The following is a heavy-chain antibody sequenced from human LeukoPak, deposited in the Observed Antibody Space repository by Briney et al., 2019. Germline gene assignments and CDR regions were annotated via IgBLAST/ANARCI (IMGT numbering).Heavy chain of an antibody. Sequence: ASVKVSCKASGYTFTGYYMHWVRQAPGQGLEWMGWINPNSGVTNYAHKLHVSGTMTRYTSISPAYMDLSRLRSDDTAVYYCATNLGDDFGSVYTYYFEYWGPGTLVTVSS. V-gene: IGHV1-2*07. CDR1: GYTFTGYY. CDR2: INPNSGVT. CDR3: ATNLGDDFGSVYTYYFEY. D-gene: IGHD3-3*01. J-gene: IGHJ4*01.